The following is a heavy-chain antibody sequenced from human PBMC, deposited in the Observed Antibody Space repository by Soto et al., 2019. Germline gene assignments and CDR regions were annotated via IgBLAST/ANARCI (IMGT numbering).Heavy chain of an antibody. J-gene: IGHJ3*02. CDR3: ARVVVVPAAMSSGAFDI. D-gene: IGHD2-2*01. V-gene: IGHV3-48*01. Sequence: GGSLRLSCAASGFTFSSYSMHWVRQAPGKGLEWVSYISSSSSTIYYADSVKGRFTISRDNAKNSLYLQMNSLRAEDTAVYYCARVVVVPAAMSSGAFDIWGQRTMVTVSS. CDR1: GFTFSSYS. CDR2: ISSSSSTI.